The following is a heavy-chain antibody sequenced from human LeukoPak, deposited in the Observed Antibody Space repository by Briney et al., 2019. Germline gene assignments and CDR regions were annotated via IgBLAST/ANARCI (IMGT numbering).Heavy chain of an antibody. CDR2: ISGSGGST. CDR1: GFTFSSYA. CDR3: AKVPNYDFWSGYNYYGMDV. V-gene: IGHV3-23*01. Sequence: PGGSLRLSCAASGFTFSSYAMSWVRQAPGKGLEWVSAISGSGGSTYYADSVKGRFTIFRDNSKNTLYLQMNSLRAEDTAVYYCAKVPNYDFWSGYNYYGMDVWGQGTTVTVSS. D-gene: IGHD3-3*01. J-gene: IGHJ6*02.